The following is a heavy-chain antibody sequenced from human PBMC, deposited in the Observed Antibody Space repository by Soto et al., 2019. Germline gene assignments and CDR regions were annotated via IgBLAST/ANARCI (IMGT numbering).Heavy chain of an antibody. CDR2: ISYDGSNK. V-gene: IGHV3-30*18. D-gene: IGHD2-2*03. CDR3: AKDWVDIVVVPAATFFDY. J-gene: IGHJ4*02. CDR1: GFTFSSYG. Sequence: GGSLRLSCAASGFTFSSYGMHWVRQAPGKGLEWVAVISYDGSNKYYAGSVKGRFTISRDNSKNTLYLQMNSLRAEDTAVYYCAKDWVDIVVVPAATFFDYWGQGTMVTVSS.